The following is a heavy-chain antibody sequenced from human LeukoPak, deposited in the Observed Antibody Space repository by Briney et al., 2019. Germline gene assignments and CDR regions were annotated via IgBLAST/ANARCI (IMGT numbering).Heavy chain of an antibody. V-gene: IGHV4-59*01. Sequence: PSETLSLTCTVSGGSISSYYWSWIRQPPGKGLEWIGYIYYSGSTNYNPSLKSRVTISVDTSKNQFSLKLSSVTAADTAVYYCARVVVGSGRIYWGQGTLVTVSS. CDR1: GGSISSYY. CDR2: IYYSGST. D-gene: IGHD3-10*01. J-gene: IGHJ4*02. CDR3: ARVVVGSGRIY.